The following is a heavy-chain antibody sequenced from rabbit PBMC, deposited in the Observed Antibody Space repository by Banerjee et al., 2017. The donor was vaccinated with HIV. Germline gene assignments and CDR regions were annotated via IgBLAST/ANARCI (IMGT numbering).Heavy chain of an antibody. CDR3: VRGASSSGYYSL. Sequence: QEQLVESAGGLVQPGGSLKLSCKASAFDFSSGGVSWVRQAPGKGLEWIGYIDPVFGTTYYATLVNGRFTISSHNAQNTLYLQLNSLTAADTATYFCVRGASSSGYYSLWGPGTLVTVS. CDR2: IDPVFGTT. D-gene: IGHD1-1*01. CDR1: AFDFSSGG. V-gene: IGHV1S47*01. J-gene: IGHJ4*01.